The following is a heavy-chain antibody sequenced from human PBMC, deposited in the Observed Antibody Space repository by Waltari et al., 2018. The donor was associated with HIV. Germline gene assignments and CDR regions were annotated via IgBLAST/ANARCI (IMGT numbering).Heavy chain of an antibody. CDR1: GYVFAAYH. CDR3: ARSESTTWANFDF. J-gene: IGHJ4*02. CDR2: MNPSEGDT. D-gene: IGHD1-26*01. V-gene: IGHV1-2*02. Sequence: QVQLVQSETEVKNPGASVKVACRTSGYVFAAYHIHWVRQAPGEGLEWVGWMNPSEGDTNDAQSFQGGVTMTRDTSSGTVYMILNRLRSEDTAIYYCARSESTTWANFDFGGQGTLVSVSS.